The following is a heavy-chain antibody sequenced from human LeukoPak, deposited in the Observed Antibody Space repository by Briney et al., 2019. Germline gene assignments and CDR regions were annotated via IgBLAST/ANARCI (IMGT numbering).Heavy chain of an antibody. CDR3: ARSDLYYDILTGYYSAFDI. Sequence: TLCLTCTVSGGSISSGSYYWSWIRQPAGKGLEWLGRIYTSGSTNYNPSLKSRVTISVDTSKNQFSLKLSSVTAADTAVYYCARSDLYYDILTGYYSAFDIWGQGTMVTVSS. CDR1: GGSISSGSYY. J-gene: IGHJ3*02. V-gene: IGHV4-61*02. CDR2: IYTSGST. D-gene: IGHD3-9*01.